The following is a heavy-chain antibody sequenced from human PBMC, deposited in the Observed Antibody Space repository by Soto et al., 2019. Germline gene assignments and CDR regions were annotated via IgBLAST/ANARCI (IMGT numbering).Heavy chain of an antibody. V-gene: IGHV1-2*02. J-gene: IGHJ4*02. CDR2: INPNSGGT. CDR1: GYTFTGYH. CDR3: AGSGWRGNHNLDY. Sequence: QVQLVQSGAEVKKPGASVKVSCKGSGYTFTGYHLHWVRQAPGQGLEWMGWINPNSGGTNYAQMFQGRVTMTRDTSISTADMELSRLTSDDTAVYFCAGSGWRGNHNLDYWGQGTPVTVSS. D-gene: IGHD1-26*01.